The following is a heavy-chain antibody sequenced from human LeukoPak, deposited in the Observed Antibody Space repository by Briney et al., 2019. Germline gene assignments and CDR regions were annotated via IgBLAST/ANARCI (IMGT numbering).Heavy chain of an antibody. J-gene: IGHJ4*02. V-gene: IGHV4-39*01. CDR2: IYYSGST. D-gene: IGHD6-19*01. CDR3: ARTGAGGWYQFDY. CDR1: GGSISSSSYY. Sequence: PSQTLSLTCTVSGGSISSSSYYWGWIRQPPGKGLEWIGSIYYSGSTYYNPSLKSRLTMSVDTSKNQFSLNLTSVTAADTAVYYFARTGAGGWYQFDYWGQGTLVTVSS.